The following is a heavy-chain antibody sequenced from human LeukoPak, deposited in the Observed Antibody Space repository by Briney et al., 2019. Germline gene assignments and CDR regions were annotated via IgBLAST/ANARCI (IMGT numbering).Heavy chain of an antibody. CDR2: INPSGGST. CDR3: ARQGYGGDIVATTYFDY. CDR1: GYTFTSYY. J-gene: IGHJ4*02. Sequence: ASVKVSCKASGYTFTSYYMHWVRQAPGQGLEWMGIINPSGGSTSYAQKFQGRVTMTRDTSTSTVYMELSSLRSEDTAVYYCARQGYGGDIVATTYFDYWGQGTLVTVSS. V-gene: IGHV1-46*01. D-gene: IGHD5-12*01.